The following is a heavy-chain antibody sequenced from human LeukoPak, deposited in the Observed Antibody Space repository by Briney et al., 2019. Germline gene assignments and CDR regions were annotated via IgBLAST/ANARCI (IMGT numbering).Heavy chain of an antibody. D-gene: IGHD3-16*02. CDR1: GGSFSGYY. V-gene: IGHV4-34*01. CDR3: ARGPTGYDYVWGSYRQNYYFDY. CDR2: INHSGST. Sequence: PSETLSLTCAVYGGSFSGYYWSWIRQPPGKGLEWIGEINHSGSTNYNPSLKSRVTISVDTSKNQFSLKLSSVTAADTAVYYCARGPTGYDYVWGSYRQNYYFDYWGQGTLVTVSS. J-gene: IGHJ4*02.